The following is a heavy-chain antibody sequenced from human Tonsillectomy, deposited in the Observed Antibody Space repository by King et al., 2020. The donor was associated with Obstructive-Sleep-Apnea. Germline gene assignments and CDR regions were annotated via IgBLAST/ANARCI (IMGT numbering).Heavy chain of an antibody. J-gene: IGHJ4*02. D-gene: IGHD6-13*01. Sequence: QLVQSGAEVKKPGASVKVSCKASGYTFTTYYMHWVRQAPGQGFEWMGWINPNSGGTNCAQKFQGWVTMTRDTSISTAYMELSRLTSDDTAVYYCATVRGGDISAPTLTPFDSWGQGTLVTVSS. CDR3: ATVRGGDISAPTLTPFDS. CDR2: INPNSGGT. CDR1: GYTFTTYY. V-gene: IGHV1-2*04.